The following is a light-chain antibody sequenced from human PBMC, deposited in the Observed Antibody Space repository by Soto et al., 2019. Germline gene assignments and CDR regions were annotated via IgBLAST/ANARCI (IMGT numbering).Light chain of an antibody. V-gene: IGLV2-8*01. Sequence: QSALTQPPSASGSPGQSVTISCTGTSSDVGGYNYVSWYQQHPGKAPKLMIYEVSKRPSGVPDRFSGSKSGNTASLTVSGLQAEDEADYYCSSYVDSTTSYIFXTAPNVTV. CDR1: SSDVGGYNY. CDR2: EVS. CDR3: SSYVDSTTSYI. J-gene: IGLJ1*01.